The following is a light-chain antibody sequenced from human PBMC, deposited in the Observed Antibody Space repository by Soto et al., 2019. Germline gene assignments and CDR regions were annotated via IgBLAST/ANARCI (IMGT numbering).Light chain of an antibody. V-gene: IGLV2-14*03. CDR3: SSYTSSSTLVI. CDR1: SSDVGAYNY. CDR2: DVS. Sequence: QSALTQPASVSGSPGQSITISCTGTSSDVGAYNYVSWYQHHPGKAPKLMIYDVSSRPSGVSNRFSGSKSGNTASLTISGLQAEDEADYYCSSYTSSSTLVIFGGGTKLTVL. J-gene: IGLJ2*01.